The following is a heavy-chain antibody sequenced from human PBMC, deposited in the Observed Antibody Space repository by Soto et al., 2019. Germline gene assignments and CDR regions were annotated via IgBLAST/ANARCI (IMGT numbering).Heavy chain of an antibody. CDR1: GGTLRNYG. V-gene: IGHV1-69*12. CDR2: IIPVFGTA. J-gene: IGHJ6*02. D-gene: IGHD4-17*01. CDR3: SRGDATKIVVTTYYGMDV. Sequence: QVQLVQSGAEVKKPGSSVRVSCKASGGTLRNYGISWVRQAPGQGLEWMGGIIPVFGTANYAQKFQGRVTLTADESTSTAYMDVTSLRSEDTAVYYCSRGDATKIVVTTYYGMDVWGQGTTVTVSS.